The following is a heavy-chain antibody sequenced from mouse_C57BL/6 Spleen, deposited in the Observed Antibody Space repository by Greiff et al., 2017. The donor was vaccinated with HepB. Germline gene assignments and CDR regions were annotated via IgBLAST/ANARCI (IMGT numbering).Heavy chain of an antibody. CDR1: GYSITSGYY. Sequence: EVQLQESGPGLVKPSQSLSLTCSVTGYSITSGYYWNWIRQFPGNKLEWMGYISYDGSNNYNPSLKNRISITRDTSKNQFFLKLNSVTTEDTATYYCARALWLRNFDYWGQGTTLTVSS. CDR2: ISYDGSN. V-gene: IGHV3-6*01. CDR3: ARALWLRNFDY. D-gene: IGHD2-2*01. J-gene: IGHJ2*01.